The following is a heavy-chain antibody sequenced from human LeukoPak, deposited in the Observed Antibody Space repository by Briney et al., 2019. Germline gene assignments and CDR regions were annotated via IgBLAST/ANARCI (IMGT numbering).Heavy chain of an antibody. V-gene: IGHV4-39*01. CDR2: FYYSGST. D-gene: IGHD3-10*01. Sequence: SETLSLTCTVSGGSISSSSYYWGWIRQPPGKGLEWIGSFYYSGSTHYNPSLKSRVTISVDTSKNQFSLKLSSVTAADTAVYYCASLAYGSGSYYLDYWGQGTLVTVSS. CDR3: ASLAYGSGSYYLDY. J-gene: IGHJ4*02. CDR1: GGSISSSSYY.